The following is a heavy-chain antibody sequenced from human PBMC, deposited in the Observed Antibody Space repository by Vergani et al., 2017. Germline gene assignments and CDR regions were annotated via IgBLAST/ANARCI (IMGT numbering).Heavy chain of an antibody. CDR3: ARSQVDYLYFDL. Sequence: QVRLEESGPGLVKPSETLSLTCSVSGYSIGSGFYWAWIRQSPGEGLQWLTSIHNRGKTYHNPSLKSRVSVSLDTSKNRFSLNLTSVTATDTAVYYCARSQVDYLYFDLWGPGSLVTVSS. V-gene: IGHV4-38-2*01. CDR1: GYSIGSGFY. D-gene: IGHD4/OR15-4a*01. J-gene: IGHJ2*01. CDR2: IHNRGKT.